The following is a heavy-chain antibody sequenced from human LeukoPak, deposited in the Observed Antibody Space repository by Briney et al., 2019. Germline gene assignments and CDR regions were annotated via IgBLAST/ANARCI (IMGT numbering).Heavy chain of an antibody. CDR1: GYSITSAYY. CDR3: ARAPPRRGAITMVRGVRTRAWYFDY. CDR2: FFLKGST. V-gene: IGHV4-38-2*02. Sequence: SETLSLTCTVSGYSITSAYYWGWIRQPPGKGLEWIGSFFLKGSTYYNPSLKSRVTISVDTSKNQFSLKLSSVTAADTAVYYCARAPPRRGAITMVRGVRTRAWYFDYWGQGTLVTVSS. J-gene: IGHJ4*02. D-gene: IGHD3-10*01.